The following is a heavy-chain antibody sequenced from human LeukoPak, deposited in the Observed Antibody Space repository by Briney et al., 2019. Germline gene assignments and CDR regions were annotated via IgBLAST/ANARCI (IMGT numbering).Heavy chain of an antibody. D-gene: IGHD1-7*01. CDR3: ARDHWNYHAFDY. J-gene: IGHJ4*02. V-gene: IGHV3-53*01. CDR1: GFTFSSYA. Sequence: GGSLRLSCAASGFTFSSYAMSWVRHAPAKGLEWVSVLYTGGSTYYADSGKGRFTLSRDNSKNTLYLQMNILRVEDTAVYYCARDHWNYHAFDYWGQGTLVTVSS. CDR2: LYTGGST.